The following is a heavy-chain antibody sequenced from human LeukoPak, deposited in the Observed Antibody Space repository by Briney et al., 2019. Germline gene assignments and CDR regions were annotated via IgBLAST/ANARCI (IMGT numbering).Heavy chain of an antibody. CDR1: GVMFPSYW. Sequence: PGGSLRLSCAASGVMFPSYWMTWVRQAPGKGLEWVANIKQDGSEKYYVDSVKGRFTISRDNAKNSVYLQMNSLRAADTAVYYCARGHHFGCLDSWGQGTLVTVSS. CDR2: IKQDGSEK. D-gene: IGHD3-10*01. J-gene: IGHJ4*02. CDR3: ARGHHFGCLDS. V-gene: IGHV3-7*04.